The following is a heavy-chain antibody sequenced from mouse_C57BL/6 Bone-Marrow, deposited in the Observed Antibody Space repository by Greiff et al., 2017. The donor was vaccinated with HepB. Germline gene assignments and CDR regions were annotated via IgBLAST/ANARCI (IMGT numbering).Heavy chain of an antibody. V-gene: IGHV14-4*01. CDR1: GFNIKDDY. Sequence: EVKVVESGAELVRPGASVKLSCTASGFNIKDDYMHWVKQRPEQGLEWIGWIDPENGDTEYASKFQGKATITADTSSNTAYLQLSSLTSEDTAVYYCTRYYGSSWFAYWGQGTLVTVSA. D-gene: IGHD1-1*01. CDR3: TRYYGSSWFAY. CDR2: IDPENGDT. J-gene: IGHJ3*01.